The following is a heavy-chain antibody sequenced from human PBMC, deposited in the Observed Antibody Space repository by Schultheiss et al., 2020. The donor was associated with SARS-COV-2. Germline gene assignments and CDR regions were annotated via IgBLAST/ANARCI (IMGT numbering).Heavy chain of an antibody. V-gene: IGHV4-59*01. J-gene: IGHJ4*02. CDR1: GGSISSYY. D-gene: IGHD6-19*01. Sequence: SETLSLTCTVSGGSISSYYWSWIRQHPGKGLEWIGYIYHSGSTYYNPSLKSRVTISVDRSKNQFSLKLSSVTAADTAVYYCARVGQWLVRDYFDYWGQGTLVFVSS. CDR3: ARVGQWLVRDYFDY. CDR2: IYHSGST.